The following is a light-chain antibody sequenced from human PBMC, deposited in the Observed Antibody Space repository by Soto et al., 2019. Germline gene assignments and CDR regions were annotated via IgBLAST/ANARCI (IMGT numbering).Light chain of an antibody. CDR1: QSVSSCY. Sequence: ELGLTQSPGTLSLSPGERATVACRASQSVSSCYLAWYQQKPGHAPRLLIYGASSRATGIPDRFSGSGSGTEFTLTISRLEPEDFAVYYCQQYDSSPLTFGGGTKGEIQ. CDR2: GAS. V-gene: IGKV3-20*01. CDR3: QQYDSSPLT. J-gene: IGKJ4*01.